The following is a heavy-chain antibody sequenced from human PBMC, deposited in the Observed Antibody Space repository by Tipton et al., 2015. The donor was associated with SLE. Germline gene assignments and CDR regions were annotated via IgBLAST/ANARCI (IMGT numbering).Heavy chain of an antibody. CDR3: ARLRVISYYFDY. J-gene: IGHJ4*02. CDR1: GVSISSSSYY. Sequence: TLSLTCTVSGVSISSSSYYWGWIRQPPGKGLEWIGSIYYSGSTYYNPSLKSRVTISVDTSKNQFSLKLSSVTAADTAVYYCARLRVISYYFDYWGQGTLVTVSS. CDR2: IYYSGST. V-gene: IGHV4-39*07. D-gene: IGHD2-21*01.